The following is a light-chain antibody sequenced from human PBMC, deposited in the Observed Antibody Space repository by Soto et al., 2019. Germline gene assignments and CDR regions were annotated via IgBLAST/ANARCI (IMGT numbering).Light chain of an antibody. V-gene: IGKV3-20*01. CDR3: QQYGSSPRT. CDR1: QSVSSSY. Sequence: EIVLTQSPGTLSLSPGERATLSCRASQSVSSSYLAWYQQKPGQAPRLLIYGASSSATGIPDRLSSSRSGTNFILTIIRREPDDFSVYYCQQYGSSPRTFGQGTKVEIK. CDR2: GAS. J-gene: IGKJ1*01.